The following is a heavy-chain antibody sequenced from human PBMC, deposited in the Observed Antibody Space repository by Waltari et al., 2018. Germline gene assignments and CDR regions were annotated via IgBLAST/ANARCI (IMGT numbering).Heavy chain of an antibody. CDR3: ARLYNTGWYGIDY. Sequence: EVQLVESGGGLVQPGGSLRLSWAASGFTFGGSWMSWVRQAPGKGLEWVANIKQDGSEKYSVDSVKGRFTISRDNAKNSLSLQMNSLRAEDTAVYFCARLYNTGWYGIDYWGQGTLVTVSS. CDR2: IKQDGSEK. J-gene: IGHJ4*02. D-gene: IGHD6-19*01. CDR1: GFTFGGSW. V-gene: IGHV3-7*01.